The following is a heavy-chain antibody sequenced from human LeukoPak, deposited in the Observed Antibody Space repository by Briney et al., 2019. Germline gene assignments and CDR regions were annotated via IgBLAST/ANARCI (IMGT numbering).Heavy chain of an antibody. CDR2: ISYSAHT. J-gene: IGHJ4*02. D-gene: IGHD5-24*01. V-gene: IGHV4-59*11. CDR1: GGSINNHY. CDR3: TRDRRDGFNYVDV. Sequence: SETLSLTCTVSGGSINNHYWSWIRQPPGNGLDWIAFISYSAHTEHNPSLRGRVTTSVDTSKNQFSLTLSSVTPADTAIYYCTRDRRDGFNYVDVWGQGILVTVSS.